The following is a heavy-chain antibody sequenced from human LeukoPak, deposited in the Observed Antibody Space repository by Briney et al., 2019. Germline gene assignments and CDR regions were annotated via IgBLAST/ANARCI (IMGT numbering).Heavy chain of an antibody. D-gene: IGHD3-10*01. V-gene: IGHV3-7*01. CDR3: ARDRKAPPGYYGMDV. CDR1: GFTFSSYS. Sequence: GGSLRLSCAASGFTFSSYSMNWVRQAPGKGLEWVANIKQDGSEKYYVDSVKGRFTISRDNAKNSLYLQMNSLRAEDTAVYYCARDRKAPPGYYGMDVWGQGTTVTVSS. J-gene: IGHJ6*02. CDR2: IKQDGSEK.